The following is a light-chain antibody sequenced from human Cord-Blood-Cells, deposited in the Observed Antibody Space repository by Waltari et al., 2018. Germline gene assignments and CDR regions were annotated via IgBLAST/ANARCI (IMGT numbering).Light chain of an antibody. V-gene: IGLV3-25*03. J-gene: IGLJ3*02. CDR2: KDN. Sequence: SYELTQPPSVSVSQGQTARNTCSGHGLPKQDAYWYQQKPGQAPVLVIYKDNEQPSGITERFSGSSSGTTVTLTISGVQAEDEADYYCQSADSSDTCVFGVGTKLTVL. CDR3: QSADSSDTCV. CDR1: GLPKQD.